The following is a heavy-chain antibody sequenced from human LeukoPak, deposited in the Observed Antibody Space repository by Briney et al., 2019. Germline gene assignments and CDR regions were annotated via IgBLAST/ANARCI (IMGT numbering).Heavy chain of an antibody. D-gene: IGHD6-19*01. J-gene: IGHJ5*02. Sequence: GASVKVSCKASGYTFTGYYMHWVRQAPGQGLEWMGWINPNSGGTNYAQKFQVRVTMTRDTSISTAYMELSRLRSDDTTVYYCARAVAGTHWVFDPWGQGTLVTVSS. V-gene: IGHV1-2*02. CDR2: INPNSGGT. CDR1: GYTFTGYY. CDR3: ARAVAGTHWVFDP.